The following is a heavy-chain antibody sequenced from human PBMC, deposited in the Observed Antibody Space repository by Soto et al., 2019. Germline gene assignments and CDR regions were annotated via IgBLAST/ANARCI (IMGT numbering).Heavy chain of an antibody. D-gene: IGHD3-22*01. CDR3: ARGPRITMIVEAQPSYGMDV. J-gene: IGHJ6*02. CDR1: GGSFIGYY. CDR2: INHSGST. V-gene: IGHV4-34*01. Sequence: SETLSLTCAVYGGSFIGYYWSWILQPPWKGLEWIGEINHSGSTNYNPSLKSRVTISVDTSKNQFSLKLSSVTAADTAVYYCARGPRITMIVEAQPSYGMDVWGQGTTVTVSS.